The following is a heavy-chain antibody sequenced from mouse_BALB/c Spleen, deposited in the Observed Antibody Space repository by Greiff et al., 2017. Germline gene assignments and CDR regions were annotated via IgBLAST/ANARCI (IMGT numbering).Heavy chain of an antibody. CDR3: AKAYGNLYYFDY. D-gene: IGHD2-10*02. Sequence: VQLQQSGAELMKPGASVKISCKATGYTFSSYWIEWVKQRPGHGLEWIGEILPGSGSTNYNEKFKGKATFTADTSSNTAYMQLSSLTSEDSAVYYCAKAYGNLYYFDYWGQGTTLTVSS. CDR2: ILPGSGST. CDR1: GYTFSSYW. J-gene: IGHJ2*01. V-gene: IGHV1-9*01.